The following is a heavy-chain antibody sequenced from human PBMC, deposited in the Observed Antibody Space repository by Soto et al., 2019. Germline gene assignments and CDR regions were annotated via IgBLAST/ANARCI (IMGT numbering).Heavy chain of an antibody. CDR1: GGSISSYY. Sequence: PSETLSLTCTVSGGSISSYYWSWIRQPPGKGLEWIGYIYYSGATNYNPSLKSRVTISADTSRNHFSLKLTSVTAADTAVYFCARAYYAADYWGRGTLVTVSS. CDR3: ARAYYAADY. J-gene: IGHJ4*02. CDR2: IYYSGAT. V-gene: IGHV4-59*01. D-gene: IGHD3-10*01.